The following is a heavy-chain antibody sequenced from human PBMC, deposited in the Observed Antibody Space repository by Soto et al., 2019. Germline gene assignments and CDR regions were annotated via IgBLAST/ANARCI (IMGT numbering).Heavy chain of an antibody. Sequence: ASVKVSCKASGYTFTMYGISWVRQAPGQGLEWMGWINTGDVNAKYSEKFQGRATITKDTAANTIYLQLSSLTSEDTAVYYCARSYKLFHFDSSGYLDYWGQGTRVTVSS. CDR1: GYTFTMYG. J-gene: IGHJ4*02. CDR2: INTGDVNA. CDR3: ARSYKLFHFDSSGYLDY. V-gene: IGHV1-3*04. D-gene: IGHD3-22*01.